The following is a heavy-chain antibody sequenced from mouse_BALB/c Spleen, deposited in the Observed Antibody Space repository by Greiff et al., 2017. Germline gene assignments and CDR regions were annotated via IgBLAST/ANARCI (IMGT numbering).Heavy chain of an antibody. CDR1: GFTFSSFG. J-gene: IGHJ4*01. Sequence: EVQLKESGGGLVQPGGSRKLSCAASGFTFSSFGMHWVRQAPEKGLEWVAYISSGSSTIYYADTVKGRFTISRDNPKNTLFLQMTSLRSEDTAMYYCARAVVAYYAMDYWGQGTSVTVSS. D-gene: IGHD1-1*01. CDR2: ISSGSSTI. V-gene: IGHV5-17*02. CDR3: ARAVVAYYAMDY.